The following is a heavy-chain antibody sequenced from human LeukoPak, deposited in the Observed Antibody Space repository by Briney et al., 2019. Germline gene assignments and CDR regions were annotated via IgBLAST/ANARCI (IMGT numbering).Heavy chain of an antibody. CDR3: ARDPCTLDYGMDV. J-gene: IGHJ6*02. D-gene: IGHD1-1*01. CDR1: GGSISAYC. V-gene: IGHV4-59*01. CDR2: ICNSGST. Sequence: SETLSLTCTVSGGSISAYCWSWIRQPPGKGLEWIAYICNSGSTNYNPSLKSRVTISVDTSKNQFSLKLSSVTAADTAVYYCARDPCTLDYGMDVWGQGTTVTVSS.